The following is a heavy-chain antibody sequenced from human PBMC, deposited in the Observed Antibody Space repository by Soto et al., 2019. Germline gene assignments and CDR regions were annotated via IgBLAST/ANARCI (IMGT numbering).Heavy chain of an antibody. V-gene: IGHV1-69*06. J-gene: IGHJ6*02. D-gene: IGHD3-10*01. CDR3: ATGALLDWHNYSALDV. Sequence: ASVKVSCKASGDSFNNDGVNWVRQAPGQGLEWVGGTVPHFGPAKYPQKFQGRATITADTPTNTVFMELLSLTSDDTAIYYCATGALLDWHNYSALDVCGQGPSVTVSS. CDR2: TVPHFGPA. CDR1: GDSFNNDG.